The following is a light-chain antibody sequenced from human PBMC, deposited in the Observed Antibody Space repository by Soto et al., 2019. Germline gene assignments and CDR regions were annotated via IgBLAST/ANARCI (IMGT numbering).Light chain of an antibody. CDR3: AAWDAGVSGPA. CDR1: SSNIGSKY. J-gene: IGLJ2*01. Sequence: QSVLTQPPSASGTPGQRVTISCSGSSSNIGSKYVYWYQQLPGTAPKLLMYRNNQRPSGVPDRFSGSKSGTSASLAISGLRSEDEADYYCAAWDAGVSGPAFGAGTKVTV. V-gene: IGLV1-47*01. CDR2: RNN.